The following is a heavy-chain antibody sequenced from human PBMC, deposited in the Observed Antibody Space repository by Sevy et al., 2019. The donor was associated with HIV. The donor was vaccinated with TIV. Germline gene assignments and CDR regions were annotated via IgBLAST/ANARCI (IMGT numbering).Heavy chain of an antibody. J-gene: IGHJ5*02. D-gene: IGHD6-13*01. CDR1: GFTVSSNY. Sequence: GGSLRLSCAASGFTVSSNYMSWVRQAPAKGLEWVSVIYSGGSTYYADSVKGRFTISRDNSKNTLYLQMNSLRAEDTAVYYCARTSSSWYNWFDPWGQGTLVTVSS. CDR2: IYSGGST. V-gene: IGHV3-53*01. CDR3: ARTSSSWYNWFDP.